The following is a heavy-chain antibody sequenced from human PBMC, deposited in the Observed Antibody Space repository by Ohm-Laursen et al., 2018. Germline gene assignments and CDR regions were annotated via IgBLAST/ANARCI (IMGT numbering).Heavy chain of an antibody. D-gene: IGHD5-18*01. CDR1: GYSISSGYY. V-gene: IGHV4-31*11. Sequence: SETLSLTCAVSGYSISSGYYWGWIRQHPGKGLEWIGYIYYSGSTYYNPSLKSRVTISVDTSKNQFSLKLSSVTAADTAVYYCARRGYSYGYYFDYWGQGTLVTVSS. J-gene: IGHJ4*02. CDR3: ARRGYSYGYYFDY. CDR2: IYYSGST.